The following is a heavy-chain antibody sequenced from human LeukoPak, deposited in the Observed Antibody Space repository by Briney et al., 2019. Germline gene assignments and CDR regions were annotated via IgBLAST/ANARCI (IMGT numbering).Heavy chain of an antibody. J-gene: IGHJ4*02. V-gene: IGHV4-38-2*01. CDR1: GYSISSGYH. CDR2: MYHSGST. D-gene: IGHD6-6*01. CDR3: ARRIVSSSSGFDY. Sequence: SETLSLTCAVSGYSISSGYHWGWIRQSPGKGLEWIGFMYHSGSTYYDPSLKSRVTISVDTSKNQFSLKLSSVTAADTAVYYCARRIVSSSSGFDYWGQGTLVTVSS.